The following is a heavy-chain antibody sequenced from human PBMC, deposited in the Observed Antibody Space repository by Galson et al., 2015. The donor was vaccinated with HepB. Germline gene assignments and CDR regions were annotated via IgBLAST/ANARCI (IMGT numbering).Heavy chain of an antibody. J-gene: IGHJ3*02. V-gene: IGHV3-33*01. Sequence: SLRLSCAASGFTFSSYGMHWVRQAPGKGLEWVAVIWYDGSNKYYADSVKGRFTISRDNSKNTLYLQMNSLRAEDTAVYYCAREPIPPQLRYALDRAFDIWGQGTMVTVSS. CDR2: IWYDGSNK. D-gene: IGHD3-9*01. CDR3: AREPIPPQLRYALDRAFDI. CDR1: GFTFSSYG.